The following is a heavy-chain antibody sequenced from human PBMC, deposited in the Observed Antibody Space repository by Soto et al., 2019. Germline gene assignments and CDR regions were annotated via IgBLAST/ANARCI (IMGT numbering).Heavy chain of an antibody. J-gene: IGHJ3*02. CDR1: GGTFSSYT. V-gene: IGHV1-69*02. Sequence: SVKVSCKASGGTFSSYTISWVRQAPGQGLEWMGRIIPILGIANYAQKFQGRVTITADKSTSTAYMELSSLRSEDTAVYYCASPKALRFLEWQGPSDAFDIWGQGTMVTVSS. CDR3: ASPKALRFLEWQGPSDAFDI. CDR2: IIPILGIA. D-gene: IGHD3-3*01.